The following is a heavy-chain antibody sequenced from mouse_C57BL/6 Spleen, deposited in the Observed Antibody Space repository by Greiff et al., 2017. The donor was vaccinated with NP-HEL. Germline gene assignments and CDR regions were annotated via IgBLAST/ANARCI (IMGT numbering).Heavy chain of an antibody. J-gene: IGHJ1*03. D-gene: IGHD2-2*01. V-gene: IGHV1-61*01. CDR1: GYTFTSYW. Sequence: QVHVKQPGAELVRPGSSVKLSCKASGYTFTSYWMDWVKQRPGQGLEWIGNIYPSDSETHYNQKFKDKATLTVDKSSSTAYMQLSSLTSEDSAVYYCAKGLPWYFDVWGTGTTVTVSS. CDR3: AKGLPWYFDV. CDR2: IYPSDSET.